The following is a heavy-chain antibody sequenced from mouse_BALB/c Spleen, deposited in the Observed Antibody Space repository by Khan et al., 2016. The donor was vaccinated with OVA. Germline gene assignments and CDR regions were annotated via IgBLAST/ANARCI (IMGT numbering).Heavy chain of an antibody. J-gene: IGHJ2*01. CDR3: CILL. Sequence: EVKLEESGGGLVQPGGSMKLSCVASGFTFSNYWMNWVRQSPEKGLEWVAEIRSKSDDYVNNYAESVKGRLTISRDASKNSSCLQMDDLTAEDTGIYYCCILLWGQGTTLTVSS. V-gene: IGHV6-3*01. CDR1: GFTFSNYW. CDR2: IRSKSDDYVN.